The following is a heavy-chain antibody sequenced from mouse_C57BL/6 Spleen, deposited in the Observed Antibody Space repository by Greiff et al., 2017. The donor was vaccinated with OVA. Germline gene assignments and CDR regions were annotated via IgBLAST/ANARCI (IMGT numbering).Heavy chain of an antibody. D-gene: IGHD1-1*01. Sequence: QVQLQQPGAELVMPGASVKLSCKASGYTFTSYWMHWVKQRPGQGLEWIGEIDPSDSYTNYNQKFKGKSTLTVDKSSSTAYMQLSSLTSEDSAVYYCARSGDYYGSSYPDVWGTGTTVTVSS. CDR1: GYTFTSYW. CDR3: ARSGDYYGSSYPDV. J-gene: IGHJ1*03. CDR2: IDPSDSYT. V-gene: IGHV1-69*01.